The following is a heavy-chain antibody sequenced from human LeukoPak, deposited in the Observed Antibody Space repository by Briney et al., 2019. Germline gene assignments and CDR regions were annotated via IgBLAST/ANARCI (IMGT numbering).Heavy chain of an antibody. J-gene: IGHJ4*02. CDR1: GGSFSGYY. CDR2: INHSGST. D-gene: IGHD5-18*01. Sequence: SETLSLTCAVYGGSFSGYYWGWIRQPPGKGLEWIGEINHSGSTNYNPSLKGRVTISVDTSKNQFSLKLSSVTAADTAVYYCARYNYGINDYWGQGTLVTVSS. CDR3: ARYNYGINDY. V-gene: IGHV4-34*01.